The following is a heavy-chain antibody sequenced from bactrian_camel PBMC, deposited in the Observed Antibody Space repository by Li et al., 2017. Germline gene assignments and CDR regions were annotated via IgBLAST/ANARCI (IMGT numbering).Heavy chain of an antibody. CDR3: AAEIGGSLYVRDY. V-gene: IGHV3-1*01. Sequence: DVQLVESGGGSVQPGGSLRLSCTASGFTFEDSDMGWYRQAPGNECELVSTISIDGSTYYTESVKGRFTISRDNDKNTLYLQMNSLKPEDTAVYYCAAEIGGSLYVRDYWGLGTQVTVS. CDR2: ISIDGST. CDR1: GFTFEDSD. D-gene: IGHD6*01. J-gene: IGHJ4*01.